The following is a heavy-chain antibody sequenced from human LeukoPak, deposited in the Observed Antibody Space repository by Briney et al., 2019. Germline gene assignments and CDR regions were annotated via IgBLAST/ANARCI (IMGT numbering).Heavy chain of an antibody. Sequence: ASVKVSCKASGYIFIDYYMHWVRQVPGQGFEWMGWINPDSGGANYAQKFQGRVTMTRNTSISTAYMELSSLRSEDTAVYYCARGGMTTVTRGWGQGTLVTVSS. J-gene: IGHJ4*02. V-gene: IGHV1-2*02. D-gene: IGHD4-17*01. CDR1: GYIFIDYY. CDR2: INPDSGGA. CDR3: ARGGMTTVTRG.